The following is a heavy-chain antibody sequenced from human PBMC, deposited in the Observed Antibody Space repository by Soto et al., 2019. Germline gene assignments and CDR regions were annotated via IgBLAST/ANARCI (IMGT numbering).Heavy chain of an antibody. Sequence: QVQLQGSGPGLVKPSQTLSLTCTVSGGSISSGGYYWTWIRQHPGKGLEWIGYIYYSGSTYYNPSLKSRVTISVDTSKNQFSLKLSSVTAADTAVYYCARGRGGYNWFDPWGQGTLVTVSS. CDR1: GGSISSGGYY. D-gene: IGHD3-16*01. V-gene: IGHV4-31*03. J-gene: IGHJ5*02. CDR2: IYYSGST. CDR3: ARGRGGYNWFDP.